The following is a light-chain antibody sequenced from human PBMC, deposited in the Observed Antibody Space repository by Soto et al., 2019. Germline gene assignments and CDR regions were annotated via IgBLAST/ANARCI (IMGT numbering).Light chain of an antibody. J-gene: IGKJ1*01. CDR2: AAS. CDR3: QQSYSSPQT. V-gene: IGKV1-39*01. Sequence: DIKMTQSPFSLSASVGDSITITCRASQSVLTFLNWYQQKPAQAPKLLIYAASTLQSAVPSWFSGGGAGTFFILTISSLQHEDFATYCCQQSYSSPQTFGQGTKVEIK. CDR1: QSVLTF.